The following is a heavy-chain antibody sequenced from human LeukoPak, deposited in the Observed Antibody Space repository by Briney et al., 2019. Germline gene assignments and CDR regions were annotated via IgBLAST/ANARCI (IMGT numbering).Heavy chain of an antibody. Sequence: PLETLSLTCTVSGGSISSYYWSWIWQPPGKGLEWIGYIYYSGSTNYNPSLKSRVTISVDTSKNQFSLKLSSVTAADTAVYYCARVPIFGVVKRYYYYMDVWGKGTTVTVSS. CDR1: GGSISSYY. V-gene: IGHV4-59*01. CDR2: IYYSGST. D-gene: IGHD3-3*01. J-gene: IGHJ6*03. CDR3: ARVPIFGVVKRYYYYMDV.